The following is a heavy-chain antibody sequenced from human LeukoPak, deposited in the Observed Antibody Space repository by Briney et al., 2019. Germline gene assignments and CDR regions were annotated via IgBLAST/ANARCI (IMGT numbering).Heavy chain of an antibody. CDR3: AKEWHSYCSGGSCYGYFDL. J-gene: IGHJ2*01. CDR2: IRYDGSNK. Sequence: GGSLRLSCAASGFTFSSYGMHWVRQAPGKGLEWVAFIRYDGSNKYYADSVKGRFTISRDNSKNTLYLQMNSLRAEDTAVYYCAKEWHSYCSGGSCYGYFDLWGRGTLVTVSS. D-gene: IGHD2-15*01. V-gene: IGHV3-30*02. CDR1: GFTFSSYG.